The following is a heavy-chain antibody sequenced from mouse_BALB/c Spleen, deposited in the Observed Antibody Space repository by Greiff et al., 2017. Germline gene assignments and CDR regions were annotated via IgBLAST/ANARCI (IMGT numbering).Heavy chain of an antibody. V-gene: IGHV14-1*02. D-gene: IGHD2-14*01. CDR3: ASEGRYDVGNYFDY. CDR1: GFNIKDYY. J-gene: IGHJ2*01. Sequence: EVQLQQSGAELVRPGASVKLSCKASGFNIKDYYMHWVKQRPEQGLEWIGWIDPENGNTLYAPKFQGKASITADTSSNTAYLQLSSLTSEDTAVYYSASEGRYDVGNYFDYWGQGTTLTVSS. CDR2: IDPENGNT.